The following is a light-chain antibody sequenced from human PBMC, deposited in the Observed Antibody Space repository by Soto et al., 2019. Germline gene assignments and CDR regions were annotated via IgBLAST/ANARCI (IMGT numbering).Light chain of an antibody. CDR3: SAYAGSSTWV. J-gene: IGLJ2*01. CDR1: SSDVGGYNY. V-gene: IGLV2-8*01. Sequence: QSAPTQPPSASGSPGQSVTFSCTGTSSDVGGYNYVSWYQQYPGKAPKLMIYEVYKRPSGVPDRFSGSKSANTASLTVSGLQLEDEADYYCSAYAGSSTWVFGGGTQLTVL. CDR2: EVY.